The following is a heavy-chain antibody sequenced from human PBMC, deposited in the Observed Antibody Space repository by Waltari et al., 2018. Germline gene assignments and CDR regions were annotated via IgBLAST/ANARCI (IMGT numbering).Heavy chain of an antibody. Sequence: QLQLQESAPGLVKPSETLSLTCTFPGGSISSSSYYWGWIRQPPGKGLEWIGSIYYSGSTYYNPSLKSRVTISVDTSKNQFSLKLSSVTAADTAVYYCARGAGSGSYYIDYWGQGTLVTVSS. V-gene: IGHV4-39*07. J-gene: IGHJ4*02. CDR3: ARGAGSGSYYIDY. D-gene: IGHD3-10*01. CDR1: GGSISSSSYY. CDR2: IYYSGST.